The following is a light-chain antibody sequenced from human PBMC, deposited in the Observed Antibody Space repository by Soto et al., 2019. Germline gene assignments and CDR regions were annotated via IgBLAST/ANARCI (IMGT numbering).Light chain of an antibody. CDR1: QSVSSSY. Sequence: EIVLTRSPGTLSLSPGERATLSCRASQSVSSSYLAWYQQKPGQAPRLLTYGASSRATGIPDRFSGSGSGKDFTLTISRLEPEDFAVYYCQQYGSSPQTFGQGTKVDIK. V-gene: IGKV3-20*01. CDR3: QQYGSSPQT. CDR2: GAS. J-gene: IGKJ2*01.